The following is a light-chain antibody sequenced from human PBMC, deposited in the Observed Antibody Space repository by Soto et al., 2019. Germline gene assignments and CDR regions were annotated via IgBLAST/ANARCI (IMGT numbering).Light chain of an antibody. J-gene: IGKJ4*01. V-gene: IGKV3-20*01. Sequence: ESVLTQSPGTLSLSPGERATLSSRASQSVSNNYLAWYQQKPGQAPRLLIYGASTRATGIPDRFSGSGSGTDFTLTVDRLEPEDFAVYYCHQYYSSPTTFGGGTKVDIK. CDR3: HQYYSSPTT. CDR1: QSVSNNY. CDR2: GAS.